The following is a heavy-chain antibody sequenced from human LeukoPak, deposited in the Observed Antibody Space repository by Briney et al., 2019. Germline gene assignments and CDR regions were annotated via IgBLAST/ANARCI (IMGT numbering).Heavy chain of an antibody. Sequence: ASETLSLTCIVSGGSIDSGYYFWSWIRQHPGKGLEWIGYIYYSGSTYYNPSLKSRVTISIDTSKNHFSLRLSSVTVADTAVYYCARGWGDPWGQGTLVTVSS. D-gene: IGHD3-16*01. CDR1: GGSIDSGYYF. V-gene: IGHV4-31*03. CDR2: IYYSGST. J-gene: IGHJ5*02. CDR3: ARGWGDP.